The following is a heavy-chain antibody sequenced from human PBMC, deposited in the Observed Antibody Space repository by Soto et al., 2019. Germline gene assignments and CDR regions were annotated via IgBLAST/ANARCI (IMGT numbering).Heavy chain of an antibody. V-gene: IGHV4-34*01. J-gene: IGHJ4*02. CDR2: INHSGSA. CDR1: GWSFSAYF. CDR3: ARGLIPGSHDSGSWYYFDS. Sequence: SETRSLTSAVYGWSFSAYFGTLTRQAPGEGVQWIGQINHSGSASYNPSLKSRVTISVHTSNSQFSLELSSVTAADTAVYYCARGLIPGSHDSGSWYYFDSGGKGTQVTVS. D-gene: IGHD3-10*01.